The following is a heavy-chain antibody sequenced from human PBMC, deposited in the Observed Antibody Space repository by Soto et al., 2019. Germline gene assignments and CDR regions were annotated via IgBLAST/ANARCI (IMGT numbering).Heavy chain of an antibody. Sequence: GGSLRLSCAASGFTFDDYAMHWVRQPPGKGLEWVSGVSWNGGSIGYADSVEGRFTISRDNAKNSLYLQMNSLRVEDTAFYYCAKDAMTTVTTSGFDYWGQGTLVTVSS. CDR1: GFTFDDYA. V-gene: IGHV3-9*01. J-gene: IGHJ4*02. D-gene: IGHD4-17*01. CDR3: AKDAMTTVTTSGFDY. CDR2: VSWNGGSI.